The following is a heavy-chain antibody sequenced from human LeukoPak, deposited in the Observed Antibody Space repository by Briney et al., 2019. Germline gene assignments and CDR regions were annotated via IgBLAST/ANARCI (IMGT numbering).Heavy chain of an antibody. Sequence: PGGSLRLSCAASGFTFSSYEMNWVRQAPGKGLEWVSYISSSGSDIYYADSVKGRFTISRDNAKNSLYLHMNSLRAEDTAVYCCARDYGGSSPFDYWGQGTLVTVSS. V-gene: IGHV3-48*03. J-gene: IGHJ4*02. CDR1: GFTFSSYE. CDR2: ISSSGSDI. D-gene: IGHD4-23*01. CDR3: ARDYGGSSPFDY.